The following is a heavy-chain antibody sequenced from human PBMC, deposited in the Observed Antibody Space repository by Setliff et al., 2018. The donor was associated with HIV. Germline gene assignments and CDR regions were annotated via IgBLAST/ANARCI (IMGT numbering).Heavy chain of an antibody. CDR3: AREFSSSWYDWFDP. Sequence: ASVKVSCKASGYTFSNYAMHWVRPAPGQRPEWMGWINADNGNTKYSQKFQGRVTITRDTSASTAYMELSSLRSEDTAVYYCAREFSSSWYDWFDPWGQGTLVTVSS. V-gene: IGHV1-3*01. J-gene: IGHJ5*02. D-gene: IGHD6-13*01. CDR2: INADNGNT. CDR1: GYTFSNYA.